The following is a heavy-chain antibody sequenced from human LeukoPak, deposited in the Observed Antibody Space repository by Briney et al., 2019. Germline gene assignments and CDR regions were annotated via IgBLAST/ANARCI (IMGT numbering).Heavy chain of an antibody. J-gene: IGHJ6*03. CDR2: IYYRGST. CDR1: GGSITNYY. D-gene: IGHD1-26*01. Sequence: PSETLSLTCTVSGGSITNYYWSWIRQPPGKGLEWIGYIYYRGSTNYNPSLKSRVTISVDTSKNQFSLKLSSVTAADTAVYYCARHTTHYYYMEVWGTGTTVTVSS. V-gene: IGHV4-59*08. CDR3: ARHTTHYYYMEV.